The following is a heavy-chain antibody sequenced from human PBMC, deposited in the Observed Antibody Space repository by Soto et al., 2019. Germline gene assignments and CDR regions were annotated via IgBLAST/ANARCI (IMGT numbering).Heavy chain of an antibody. Sequence: GGSLRLSCVASRFTFRSYAMSWVRQAPGKGLEWVSGINPSGGSTFYADSVRGRFTISRDNAKNTLYLQMNSLRVEDTAKYSGVKEWNPRRAFDYWGQGTPVTVSS. J-gene: IGHJ4*02. D-gene: IGHD1-1*01. CDR1: RFTFRSYA. CDR3: VKEWNPRRAFDY. V-gene: IGHV3-23*01. CDR2: INPSGGST.